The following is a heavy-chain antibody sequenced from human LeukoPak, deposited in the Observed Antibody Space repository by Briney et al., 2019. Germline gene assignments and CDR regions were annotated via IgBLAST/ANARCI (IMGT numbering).Heavy chain of an antibody. D-gene: IGHD3-10*01. J-gene: IGHJ3*02. CDR3: ARHYYGSGRSDAFDI. V-gene: IGHV4-59*08. CDR1: GGSISSYY. Sequence: SETLSLTCTVSGGSISSYYWSWIRQPPGKGLEWIGYIYYSGSTNYNPSLKSRVTISVDTSKNQFSLKLSSVTAADTAAYYCARHYYGSGRSDAFDIWGQGTMVTVSS. CDR2: IYYSGST.